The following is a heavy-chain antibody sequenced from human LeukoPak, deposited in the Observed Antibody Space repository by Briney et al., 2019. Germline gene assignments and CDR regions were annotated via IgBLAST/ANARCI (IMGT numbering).Heavy chain of an antibody. CDR3: ARVPRVCYYDSCCYVDD. CDR2: IYHSGTT. D-gene: IGHD3-22*01. Sequence: SQTLSLTCTVSGVSLSSGGYYWSWIRQPPGKGLEWIVYIYHSGTTYYNPSLKSRVLISVVRFKKQFSLKLCSVTAADMAVYYCARVPRVCYYDSCCYVDDWGQGTLVTVSS. CDR1: GVSLSSGGYY. V-gene: IGHV4-30-2*01. J-gene: IGHJ4*02.